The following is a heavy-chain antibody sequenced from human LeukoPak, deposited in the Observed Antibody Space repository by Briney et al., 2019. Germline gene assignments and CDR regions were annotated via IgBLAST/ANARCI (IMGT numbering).Heavy chain of an antibody. CDR3: ARHAPDYSSSWYSVEGLGNYFDY. CDR1: GGSFSGYY. V-gene: IGHV4-34*01. Sequence: PSETLSLTCAVYGGSFSGYYWSWIRQPPGKGLEWIGEINHSGSTNYNPSLKSRVTISVDTSKNQFSLKLSSVTAADTAVYYCARHAPDYSSSWYSVEGLGNYFDYWGQGTLVTVSS. J-gene: IGHJ4*02. D-gene: IGHD6-13*01. CDR2: INHSGST.